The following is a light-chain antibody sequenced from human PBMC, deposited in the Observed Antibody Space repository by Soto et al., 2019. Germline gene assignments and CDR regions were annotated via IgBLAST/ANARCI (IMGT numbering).Light chain of an antibody. CDR1: QSVSNSY. CDR2: GAS. J-gene: IGKJ5*01. V-gene: IGKV3-20*01. CDR3: QLYGTSSIT. Sequence: EIVLTQSPGTLSLSPGERATLSCRASQSVSNSYLAWYQQKPGQPPRLLIYGASRRATGIPDRFSGSGSGTDFTLIICRLEPEDFAVYYCQLYGTSSITFGQGTRLEIQ.